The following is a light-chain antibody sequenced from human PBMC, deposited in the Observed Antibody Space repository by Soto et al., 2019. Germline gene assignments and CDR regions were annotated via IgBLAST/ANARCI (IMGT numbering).Light chain of an antibody. CDR2: DVS. Sequence: DIQLTQSPSTLSASVGDSVTITCRASQNVSTSLARYQHKPGEAPKLLMFDVSNLESGVPSRFSGSGSGTEFTLSISSLHSDDFATYYCQQYDYSRTFGQGTKVDIK. V-gene: IGKV1-5*01. CDR1: QNVSTS. CDR3: QQYDYSRT. J-gene: IGKJ1*01.